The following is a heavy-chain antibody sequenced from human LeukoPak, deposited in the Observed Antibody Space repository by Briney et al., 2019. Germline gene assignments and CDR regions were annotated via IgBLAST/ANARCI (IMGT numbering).Heavy chain of an antibody. Sequence: GGSLRLSCAASGFTFSSYGMHWVRQAPGKGLGWVAFIRYDGSNKYYADSVKGRFTISRDNSKNTLYLQMNSLRAEDTAVYYCAKDSGSYWGIFYYFDYWGQGTLVTVSS. J-gene: IGHJ4*02. CDR3: AKDSGSYWGIFYYFDY. CDR1: GFTFSSYG. V-gene: IGHV3-30*02. D-gene: IGHD1-26*01. CDR2: IRYDGSNK.